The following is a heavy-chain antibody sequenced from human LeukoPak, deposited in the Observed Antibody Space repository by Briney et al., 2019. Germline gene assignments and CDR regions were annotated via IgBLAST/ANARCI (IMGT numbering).Heavy chain of an antibody. CDR3: AKEGAYPIITYDS. CDR2: IKRDGNEK. Sequence: GGSLRLSCAASGFTFSGYWMNWVRQAPGKGLEWVANIKRDGNEKNYVDSVKGRFSISRDNAKNSLYLQMDSLRAEDTAVYYCAKEGAYPIITYDSWGQGALVTVSS. V-gene: IGHV3-7*01. J-gene: IGHJ5*01. D-gene: IGHD3-10*01. CDR1: GFTFSGYW.